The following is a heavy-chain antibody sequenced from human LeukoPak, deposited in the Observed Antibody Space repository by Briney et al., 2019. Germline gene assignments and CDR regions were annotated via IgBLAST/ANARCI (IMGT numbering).Heavy chain of an antibody. D-gene: IGHD3-22*01. Sequence: PGGSLRLSCAASGFTFSIYGMHWVRQAPGKGLEWVAFIRYDGSNKYYADSVKGRFTISRDNSKNTLYLQMNSLRAEDTAVYYCAGGAWAPTNYYDSSGYYGGGQGTLVTVSS. V-gene: IGHV3-30*02. CDR2: IRYDGSNK. CDR3: AGGAWAPTNYYDSSGYYG. CDR1: GFTFSIYG. J-gene: IGHJ4*02.